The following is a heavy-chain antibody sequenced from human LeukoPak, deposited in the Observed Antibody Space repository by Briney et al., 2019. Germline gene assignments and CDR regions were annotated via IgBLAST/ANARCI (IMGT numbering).Heavy chain of an antibody. J-gene: IGHJ4*02. CDR3: ARSEGYRHFDY. CDR2: INPSGGST. CDR1: GYTFTSYY. V-gene: IGHV1-46*01. D-gene: IGHD2-15*01. Sequence: GSSVKVSCKASGYTFTSYYMHWVRQAPGQGLEWMGIINPSGGSTSYAQKFQGRVTMTRDMSTSTVYMELSSLRSEDTAVYYCARSEGYRHFDYWGQGTLVTVSS.